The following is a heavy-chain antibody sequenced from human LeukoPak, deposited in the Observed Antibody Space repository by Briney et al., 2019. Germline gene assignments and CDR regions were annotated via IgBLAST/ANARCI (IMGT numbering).Heavy chain of an antibody. D-gene: IGHD1-14*01. J-gene: IGHJ4*02. CDR2: MNPNSGNT. CDR1: GYTFTSYD. Sequence: GASVTVSCKASGYTFTSYDINWVRQATGQGLEWMGWMNPNSGNTGYAQKFQGRVTMTRNTSISTAYMELSSLRSEDTAVYYCARELRNPRRGFAYFDYWGQGTLVTVSS. V-gene: IGHV1-8*01. CDR3: ARELRNPRRGFAYFDY.